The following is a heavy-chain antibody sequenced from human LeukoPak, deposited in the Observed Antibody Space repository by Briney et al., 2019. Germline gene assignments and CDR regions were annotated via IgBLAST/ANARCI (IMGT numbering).Heavy chain of an antibody. V-gene: IGHV1-18*01. D-gene: IGHD3-3*01. Sequence: ASVKVSCKASGYTFTSYGISWVRQAPGQGLEWMGWISAYNGNTNYAQKLQGRVTMTTDTSTSTAYMELRSLRSDDTAVYYRARDPHDFWSGYFYYYYGMDVWGQGTTVTVSS. CDR3: ARDPHDFWSGYFYYYYGMDV. J-gene: IGHJ6*02. CDR1: GYTFTSYG. CDR2: ISAYNGNT.